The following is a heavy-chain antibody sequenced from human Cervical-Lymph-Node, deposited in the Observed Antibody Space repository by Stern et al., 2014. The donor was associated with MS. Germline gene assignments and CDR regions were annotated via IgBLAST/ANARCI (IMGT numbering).Heavy chain of an antibody. CDR2: FFVGGST. Sequence: EVQLEESGGGLIQPGGSLRLSCAASGFMFSSNYMSWVRQAPGKGLEWVSVFFVGGSTFYADSVKGRFTISRDNSKNTLYLQMNSLRDEDTAVYYCARGRNSWAQFAYWGQGTLVTVSS. CDR3: ARGRNSWAQFAY. J-gene: IGHJ4*02. V-gene: IGHV3-53*01. D-gene: IGHD6-13*01. CDR1: GFMFSSNY.